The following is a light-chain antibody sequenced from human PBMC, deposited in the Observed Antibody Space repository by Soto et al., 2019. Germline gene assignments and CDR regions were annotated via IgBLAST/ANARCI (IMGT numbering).Light chain of an antibody. CDR1: SSDVGYYDY. V-gene: IGLV2-14*01. J-gene: IGLJ1*01. CDR3: SSYTGISTYV. CDR2: EVT. Sequence: QSVLTQPASVSGSLGQSITISCTGTSSDVGYYDYVSWYQQHPGKAPKLMIYEVTNRPSGVSNRFSGSKSGNTASLTISGLQAEDEADYYCSSYTGISTYVFGTGTKVTVL.